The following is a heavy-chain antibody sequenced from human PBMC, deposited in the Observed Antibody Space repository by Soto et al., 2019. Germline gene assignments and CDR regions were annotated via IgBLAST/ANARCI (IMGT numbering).Heavy chain of an antibody. D-gene: IGHD3-16*02. CDR3: AKEVAYRYTSYYFDY. V-gene: IGHV3-30*18. CDR2: ISYDGSNK. J-gene: IGHJ4*02. CDR1: GFTFSSYG. Sequence: GGSLRLSCAASGFTFSSYGMHWVRQAPGKGLEWVAVISYDGSNKYYVDSVNGRFTISRDNSKNTLYLQMNSLRAEDTALYYCAKEVAYRYTSYYFDYWGQGTLVTVSS.